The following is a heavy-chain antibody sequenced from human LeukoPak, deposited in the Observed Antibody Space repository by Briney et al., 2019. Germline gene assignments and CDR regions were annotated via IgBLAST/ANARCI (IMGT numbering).Heavy chain of an antibody. Sequence: SETLSLTCAVYGGSSSGYYWSWIRQPPGKGLEWIGEINHSGSTNYNPSLKSRVTISVDTSKNQFSLKLSSVTAADTAVYYCARGAVRGARRGWFDPWGQGTLVTVSS. J-gene: IGHJ5*02. CDR2: INHSGST. CDR3: ARGAVRGARRGWFDP. CDR1: GGSSSGYY. D-gene: IGHD3-10*01. V-gene: IGHV4-34*01.